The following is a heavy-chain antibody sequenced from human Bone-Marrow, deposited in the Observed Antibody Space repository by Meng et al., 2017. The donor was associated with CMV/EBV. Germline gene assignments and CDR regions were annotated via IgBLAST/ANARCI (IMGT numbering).Heavy chain of an antibody. D-gene: IGHD1-1*01. V-gene: IGHV3-72*01. Sequence: GGSLRLSCAASGFIFSDRYMDWLRQAPGKGLEWVARSRNKASSYTTEYAASVKGRFTISRDESENSLYLQMNSLQAEGTAVYYCARGSPATRYFDLWGRGTLVTVSS. CDR1: GFIFSDRY. CDR3: ARGSPATRYFDL. CDR2: SRNKASSYTT. J-gene: IGHJ2*01.